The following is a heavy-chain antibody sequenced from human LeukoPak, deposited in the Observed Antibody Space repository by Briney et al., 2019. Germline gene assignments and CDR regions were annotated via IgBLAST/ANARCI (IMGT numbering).Heavy chain of an antibody. Sequence: GGSLRLSCAASGFTFSSYAMHWVRQAPGKGLEWVAVISYDGSNKYYADSVKGRFTISRDNSKNTLYLQMNSLRAEDTAVYYCARDLVDYDSSGSLGYWGQGTLVTVSS. D-gene: IGHD3-22*01. CDR3: ARDLVDYDSSGSLGY. CDR2: ISYDGSNK. J-gene: IGHJ4*02. V-gene: IGHV3-30*04. CDR1: GFTFSSYA.